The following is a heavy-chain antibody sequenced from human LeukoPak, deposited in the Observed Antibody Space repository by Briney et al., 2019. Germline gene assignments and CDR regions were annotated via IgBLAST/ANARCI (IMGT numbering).Heavy chain of an antibody. D-gene: IGHD5-18*01. J-gene: IGHJ4*02. CDR1: GFTFSSYG. V-gene: IGHV3-33*01. Sequence: GRSLRLSCAASGFTFSSYGMHWVRQAPGKGLEWVAVIWYDGSNKYYADSVKGRFTISRDNSKNTLYLQMNSLRAEDTAVYYCAMWIQVWKFDYWGQGPLVTVSS. CDR2: IWYDGSNK. CDR3: AMWIQVWKFDY.